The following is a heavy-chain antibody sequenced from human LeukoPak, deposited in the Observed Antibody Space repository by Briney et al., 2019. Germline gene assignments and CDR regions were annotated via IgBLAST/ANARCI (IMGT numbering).Heavy chain of an antibody. D-gene: IGHD6-19*01. J-gene: IGHJ3*02. Sequence: GGSLRLSCAASGFTFSDYYMSWLRQAPGKGLEWVSYISSSGSTIYYADSVKGRFTISRDNAKNSLYLQMNSLRAEDTAVYYCARDHPHSSGAFDIWGQGTMVTVSS. CDR1: GFTFSDYY. CDR3: ARDHPHSSGAFDI. V-gene: IGHV3-11*01. CDR2: ISSSGSTI.